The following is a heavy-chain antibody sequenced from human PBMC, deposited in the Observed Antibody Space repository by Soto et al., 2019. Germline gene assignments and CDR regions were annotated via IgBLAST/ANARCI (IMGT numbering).Heavy chain of an antibody. J-gene: IGHJ4*02. CDR3: ARDQGSGGYYFDY. D-gene: IGHD3-10*01. Sequence: VQLVESGGGVVQPGRSLRLSCAASGFTFSSYGMHWVRQAPGKGLEWVAVIWYDGSNKYYADSVKGRFTISRDNSKNTLYLQMNSLRAEDTAVYYCARDQGSGGYYFDYWGQGTLVTVSS. CDR1: GFTFSSYG. CDR2: IWYDGSNK. V-gene: IGHV3-33*01.